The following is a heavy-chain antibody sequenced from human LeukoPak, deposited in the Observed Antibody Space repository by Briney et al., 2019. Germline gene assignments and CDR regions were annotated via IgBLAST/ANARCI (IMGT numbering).Heavy chain of an antibody. V-gene: IGHV3-30*18. CDR1: GFTFSSYG. J-gene: IGHJ6*02. D-gene: IGHD3-10*01. Sequence: GGSLRLSCVASGFTFSSYGMHWVRQAPGKGLEWVAVISYDGGNKNYADSLKGRFTISRENSKNTLYLQMNSLRAEDTATYYCAKALLEWFGELSSDYYYGMDVWGQGTTVTVSS. CDR3: AKALLEWFGELSSDYYYGMDV. CDR2: ISYDGGNK.